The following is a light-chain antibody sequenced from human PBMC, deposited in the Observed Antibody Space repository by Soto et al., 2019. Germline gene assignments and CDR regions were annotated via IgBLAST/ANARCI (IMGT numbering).Light chain of an antibody. J-gene: IGKJ3*01. Sequence: DIQMTQSPSSVSASVGDRVTITCRTSQVINNWLAWYQEKPGKAPKLLIFATSNLHGGVTSRFSGSGSGTDFTLTISRLQPEDFATYYCQQANTFPPNFGPGTRVDIK. CDR2: ATS. CDR1: QVINNW. CDR3: QQANTFPPN. V-gene: IGKV1-12*01.